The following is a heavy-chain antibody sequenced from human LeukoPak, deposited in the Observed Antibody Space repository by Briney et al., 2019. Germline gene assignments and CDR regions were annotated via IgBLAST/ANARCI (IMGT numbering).Heavy chain of an antibody. CDR3: AAGTAAGTGY. CDR2: INHSGST. Sequence: PSETLSLTCALYGGSFSGYYWSWIREPPGKELEWIGEINHSGSTNYNPSLKSRVTISVDTSKNQFSLKLSSVTAADTAVYYCAAGTAAGTGYWGQGTLVTVSS. J-gene: IGHJ4*02. V-gene: IGHV4-34*01. D-gene: IGHD6-13*01. CDR1: GGSFSGYY.